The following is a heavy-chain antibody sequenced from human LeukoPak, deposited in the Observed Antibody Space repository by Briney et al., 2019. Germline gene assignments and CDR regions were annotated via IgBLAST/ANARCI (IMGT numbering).Heavy chain of an antibody. D-gene: IGHD3-10*01. V-gene: IGHV4-34*01. CDR3: ASGSGSQPDHLFEISGGYYGMDV. CDR2: INHSGST. CDR1: GGSFSGYY. J-gene: IGHJ6*02. Sequence: ASETLSLTCAVYGGSFSGYYWSWIRQPPGKGLEWIGEINHSGSTNYNPSLKSRVTISVDASKNQFSLKLSSVTAADTAVYYCASGSGSQPDHLFEISGGYYGMDVWGQGTTVTVSS.